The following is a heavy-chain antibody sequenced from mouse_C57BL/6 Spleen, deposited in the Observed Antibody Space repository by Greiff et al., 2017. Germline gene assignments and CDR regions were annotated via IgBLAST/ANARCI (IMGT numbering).Heavy chain of an antibody. J-gene: IGHJ4*01. V-gene: IGHV8-12*01. CDR1: GFSLSTSGMG. D-gene: IGHD1-1*01. CDR3: ARRKDYGSSSYYAMDY. CDR2: LYWDDDK. Sequence: QVTLKVSGPGILQSSQTLSLTCSFSGFSLSTSGMGVSWIRQPSGKGLEWLAHLYWDDDKRYNPSLTSRLTITKDTSSNQVFLKITSVDTADTATYYCARRKDYGSSSYYAMDYWGQGTSVTVSS.